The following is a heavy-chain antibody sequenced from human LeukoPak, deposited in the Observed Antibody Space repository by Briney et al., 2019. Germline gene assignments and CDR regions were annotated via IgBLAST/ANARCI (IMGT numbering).Heavy chain of an antibody. CDR1: GFTFSSYA. CDR3: AREGSKLVVDTGMEARAIDY. Sequence: PGGSLRLSCAASGFTFSSYAMSWVRQAPGKGLEWVSAISGSGGSTYYADSVKGRFTISRDNAKNSLYLQMNSLRAEDTALYYCAREGSKLVVDTGMEARAIDYWGQGTLVTVSS. V-gene: IGHV3-23*01. CDR2: ISGSGGST. J-gene: IGHJ4*02. D-gene: IGHD5-18*01.